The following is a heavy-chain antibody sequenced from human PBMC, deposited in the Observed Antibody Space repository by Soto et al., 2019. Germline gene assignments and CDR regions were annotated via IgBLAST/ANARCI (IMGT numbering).Heavy chain of an antibody. V-gene: IGHV3-30*03. J-gene: IGHJ4*02. D-gene: IGHD3-10*01. CDR3: ARDSGWPIRNFDH. Sequence: PGGSLRRSCAASDFDFSSYGIHWVRQAPGKGLEWVAASSYDGRETFYAYSAKGRFTVSKEMSNKTALLQMNALRHEDTAVYFCARDSGWPIRNFDHWGQRTTVNVSS. CDR1: DFDFSSYG. CDR2: SSYDGRET.